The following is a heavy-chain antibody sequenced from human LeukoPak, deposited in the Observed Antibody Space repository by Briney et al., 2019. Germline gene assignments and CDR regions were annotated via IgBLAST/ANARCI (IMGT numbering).Heavy chain of an antibody. D-gene: IGHD3-22*01. Sequence: GASVKVSCKASGFTFTSSAVQWVRQARGQRLEWIGWIVVGSGNTNYAQKFQERVTITRDMSTSTAYMELSSLRSEDTAVYYCTRDRGDYDRSTFSTPMFWGQGTLVTVSS. V-gene: IGHV1-58*01. J-gene: IGHJ4*02. CDR1: GFTFTSSA. CDR3: TRDRGDYDRSTFSTPMF. CDR2: IVVGSGNT.